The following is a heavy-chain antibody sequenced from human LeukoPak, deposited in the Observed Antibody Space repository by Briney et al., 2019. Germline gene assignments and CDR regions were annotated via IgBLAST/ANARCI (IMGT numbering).Heavy chain of an antibody. CDR3: ARGYYDSSGYSLRGYMDV. Sequence: TSETLSLTCTVSGGSISSYYWSWIRQPPGKGLEWSGYIYHSGSTNYNPSLKSRVTISGDTSKHQFSLNLSSVTPPDTAVYYCARGYYDSSGYSLRGYMDVWGKGTTVTVSS. D-gene: IGHD3-22*01. J-gene: IGHJ6*03. CDR1: GGSISSYY. CDR2: IYHSGST. V-gene: IGHV4-59*12.